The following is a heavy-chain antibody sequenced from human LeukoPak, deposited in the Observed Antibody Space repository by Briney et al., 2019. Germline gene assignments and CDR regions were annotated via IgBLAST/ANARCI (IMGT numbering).Heavy chain of an antibody. CDR2: INYSGNT. CDR1: GDSVSSGVYY. D-gene: IGHD1-14*01. Sequence: PSETLSLTCTVSGDSVSSGVYYWSWFRQHPGKGLEWIGYINYSGNTYSNPSLKSRLAISLDTSRNQLSLKLSSATAADTAVYYCARENVRTFDYWGQGTLVTVSS. J-gene: IGHJ4*02. CDR3: ARENVRTFDY. V-gene: IGHV4-31*03.